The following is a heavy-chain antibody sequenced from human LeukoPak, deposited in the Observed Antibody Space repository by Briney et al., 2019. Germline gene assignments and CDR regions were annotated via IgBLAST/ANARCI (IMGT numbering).Heavy chain of an antibody. V-gene: IGHV4-30-2*01. D-gene: IGHD1-26*01. CDR1: GVSISSNGYS. CDR3: ATGNPPLDY. Sequence: SQTLSLTCAVSGVSISSNGYSWSWIRQPPGKGLEWIGYIYHSGSTYYNPSLSSRVTISIDRSKNQFSLKLNSVTAADTAVYYCATGNPPLDYWGQGTLVTVSS. J-gene: IGHJ4*02. CDR2: IYHSGST.